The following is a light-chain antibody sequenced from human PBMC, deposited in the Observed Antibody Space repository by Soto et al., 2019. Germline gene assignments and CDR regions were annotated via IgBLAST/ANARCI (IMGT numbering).Light chain of an antibody. CDR2: DAS. V-gene: IGKV3-11*01. CDR3: HQRSDWPLT. CDR1: QSVSNY. Sequence: EIVLTQSPTTLSLSPGERATLSCRASQSVSNYFAWYQQKPGQAPRLLIYDASTRAADIPARFSGSGSGTACTLTIRSLEPEDFAVYYGHQRSDWPLTYGGGNKVEIK. J-gene: IGKJ4*01.